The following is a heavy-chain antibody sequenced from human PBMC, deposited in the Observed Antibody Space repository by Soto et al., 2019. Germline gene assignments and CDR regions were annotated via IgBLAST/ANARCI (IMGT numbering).Heavy chain of an antibody. Sequence: SETLSLTCTVSGGSISISSYYWGLILQPPGKGLEWIGSIYYSGSTYYNPSLKSRVTISVDTSKNQFSLKLSSVTAADTAVYYCARQVAVGATNFDYWGQGTLVTVSS. J-gene: IGHJ4*02. D-gene: IGHD1-26*01. CDR1: GGSISISSYY. CDR2: IYYSGST. CDR3: ARQVAVGATNFDY. V-gene: IGHV4-39*01.